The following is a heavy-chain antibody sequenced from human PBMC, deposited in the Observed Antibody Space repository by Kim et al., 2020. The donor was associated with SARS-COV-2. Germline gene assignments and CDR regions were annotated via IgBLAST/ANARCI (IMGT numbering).Heavy chain of an antibody. CDR1: GGSISSTGHY. D-gene: IGHD3-9*01. CDR3: ARPNVFRYFEVAY. J-gene: IGHJ4*02. V-gene: IGHV4-39*01. CDR2: IYYSGST. Sequence: SETLSLTCTVSGGSISSTGHYWGWIRQPPGKGLEWIGSIYYSGSTNYNPSLKSRVTISVDTSKNQFSLRLRSVTAADTAVYFCARPNVFRYFEVAYWGQG.